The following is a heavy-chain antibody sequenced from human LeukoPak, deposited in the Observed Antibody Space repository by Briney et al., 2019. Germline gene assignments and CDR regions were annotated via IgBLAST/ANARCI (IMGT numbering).Heavy chain of an antibody. CDR2: WHHSGIT. D-gene: IGHD2/OR15-2a*01. CDR3: ARQYEF. Sequence: PSETLSLTCGVSGHSISSGYFWGWVRQPPGKRLEWIGSWHHSGITDYNPSLKSRVTIVADTSKNQFSLKLASVAAADSAVYFCARQYEFWGQGTLVTVSS. J-gene: IGHJ4*02. V-gene: IGHV4-38-2*01. CDR1: GHSISSGYF.